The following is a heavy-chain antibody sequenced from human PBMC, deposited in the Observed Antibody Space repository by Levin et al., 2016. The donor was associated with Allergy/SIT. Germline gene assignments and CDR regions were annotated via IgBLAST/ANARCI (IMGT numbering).Heavy chain of an antibody. CDR2: ISSSGSYT. CDR3: ARLRTGTTSWDFDF. J-gene: IGHJ4*02. V-gene: IGHV3-11*03. Sequence: VRQMPGKGLEWVSHISSSGSYTNYADSVKGRFTISRDNAKNSLYLQMNSLRAGDTAVYYCARLRTGTTSWDFDFWGQGTLVTVSS. D-gene: IGHD1-1*01.